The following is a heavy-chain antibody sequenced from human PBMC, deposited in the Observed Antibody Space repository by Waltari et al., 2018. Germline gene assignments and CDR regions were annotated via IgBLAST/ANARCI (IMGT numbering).Heavy chain of an antibody. J-gene: IGHJ4*02. CDR2: IYYSGST. CDR1: GDSLSSAY. CDR3: ARAEQHLDY. Sequence: QVQLQASGPGLVKPSETLSPTCTVSGDSLSSAYWSWITQPPGKGLEWLGYIYYSGSTNYNPSLKSRVTISVDTSKNQFSLKLSSVTAADTAVYYCARAEQHLDYWGQGTLVTVSS. D-gene: IGHD6-13*01. V-gene: IGHV4-59*01.